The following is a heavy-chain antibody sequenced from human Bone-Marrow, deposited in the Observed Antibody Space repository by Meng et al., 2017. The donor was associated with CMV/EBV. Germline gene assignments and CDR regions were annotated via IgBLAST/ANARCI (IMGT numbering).Heavy chain of an antibody. J-gene: IGHJ4*02. CDR2: ISHTGRT. CDR1: GGPYSGSDW. CDR3: ARNPGKSDFDY. Sequence: AVFGGPYSGSDWWTWVRQPPGKGLEWIGDISHTGRTTYTPSLKSRVTISVDKSKNQFSMKVSYVTAAATAVYYCARNPGKSDFDYWGQGTLVTVSS. V-gene: IGHV4-4*02.